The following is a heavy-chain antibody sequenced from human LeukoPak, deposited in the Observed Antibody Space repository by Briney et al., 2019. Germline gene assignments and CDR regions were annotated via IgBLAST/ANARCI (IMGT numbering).Heavy chain of an antibody. V-gene: IGHV1-2*02. Sequence: GSSVKVSCKASGYTFTGYYMHWVRQAPGQGLEWMGWVNPNCGGTNYAQKFQARVTMTSETSISTAYMDLSGLSSDDTAVYYCARDDDDYLVYWWQGSLVTAAS. CDR1: GYTFTGYY. D-gene: IGHD3-3*01. J-gene: IGHJ4*02. CDR2: VNPNCGGT. CDR3: ARDDDDYLVY.